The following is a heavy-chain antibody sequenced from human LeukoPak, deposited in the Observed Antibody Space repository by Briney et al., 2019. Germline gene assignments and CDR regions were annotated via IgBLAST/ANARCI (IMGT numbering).Heavy chain of an antibody. J-gene: IGHJ4*02. CDR3: ARGVSDQS. Sequence: SETLSLTCAVYGGSFNGYYWSWIRQFPGKGLEWIGEINHSGSTNYNPSLKSRVTISIDTSKNQFSLKLSSVTAADTAVYYCARGVSDQSRGQGTLVTVSS. V-gene: IGHV4-34*01. CDR2: INHSGST. CDR1: GGSFNGYY.